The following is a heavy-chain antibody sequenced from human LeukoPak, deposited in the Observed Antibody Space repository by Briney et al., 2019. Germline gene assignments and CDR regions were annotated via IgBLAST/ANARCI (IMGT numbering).Heavy chain of an antibody. Sequence: GGSLRLSCAASGFTVSSNYMSWVRQAPGKGLEWVSVIYSGGSTYYADSVKGRFTISRDNSKKTLYLQMNSLRAVDTAVYYCASSTYYYDSSGYYDRDYFDYWGQGTLVTVSS. J-gene: IGHJ4*02. CDR1: GFTVSSNY. D-gene: IGHD3-22*01. CDR3: ASSTYYYDSSGYYDRDYFDY. CDR2: IYSGGST. V-gene: IGHV3-53*01.